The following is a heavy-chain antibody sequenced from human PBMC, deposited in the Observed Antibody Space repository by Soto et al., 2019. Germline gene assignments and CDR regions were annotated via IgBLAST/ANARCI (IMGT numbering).Heavy chain of an antibody. J-gene: IGHJ3*02. CDR1: GFTVSSNY. CDR3: ARVVVNCSGGSCYSGHDAFDI. D-gene: IGHD2-15*01. Sequence: SGGSLRLSCAASGFTVSSNYMSWVRQAPGKGLKWVSVIYSGGSTYYADSVKRRFTISRDNSKNTLYLQMNSLRAEDTAVYYCARVVVNCSGGSCYSGHDAFDIWGQGTMVTVSS. V-gene: IGHV3-66*01. CDR2: IYSGGST.